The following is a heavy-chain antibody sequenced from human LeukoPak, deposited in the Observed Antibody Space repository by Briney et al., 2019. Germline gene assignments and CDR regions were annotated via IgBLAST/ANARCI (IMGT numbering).Heavy chain of an antibody. CDR3: ARYDSGWTEDYYYGMDV. CDR1: GGSISSGGYY. J-gene: IGHJ6*02. V-gene: IGHV3-7*03. D-gene: IGHD6-19*01. CDR2: IKQDGSKK. Sequence: ETLSLTCTVSGGSISSGGYYWSWVRQGPGKGLEWVANIKQDGSKKYYVDSVKGRFTISRDNAKNSLYLQMNSLRAEDTAVYYCARYDSGWTEDYYYGMDVWGQGTTVTVSS.